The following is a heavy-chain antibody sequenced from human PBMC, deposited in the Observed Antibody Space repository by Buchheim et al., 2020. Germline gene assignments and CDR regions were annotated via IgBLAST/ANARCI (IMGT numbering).Heavy chain of an antibody. J-gene: IGHJ6*02. V-gene: IGHV3-23*01. CDR1: GFTFSSYA. CDR3: AKATGPLLYYYDSSGYYGMDV. D-gene: IGHD3-22*01. CDR2: ISGSGGST. Sequence: EVQLLESGGGLVQPGGSLRLSCAASGFTFSSYAMSWVRQAPGKGLERVSAISGSGGSTYYADSVKGRFTISRDNSKNTLYLQMNSLRAEDTAVYYCAKATGPLLYYYDSSGYYGMDVWGQGTT.